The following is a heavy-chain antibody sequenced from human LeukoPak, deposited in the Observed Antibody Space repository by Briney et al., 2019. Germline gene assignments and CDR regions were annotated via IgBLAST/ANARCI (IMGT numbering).Heavy chain of an antibody. Sequence: PGGSLRLSCAASGFTLSKHWMTWVRQAPGKGLECVAIIKQDGSEKYYVNSVKGRFTISRDNAKNSLYLQMNSLRAEDTAVYYCARVIDSSSPPYMDVWGKGTTVTVSS. D-gene: IGHD6-6*01. J-gene: IGHJ6*03. CDR3: ARVIDSSSPPYMDV. CDR1: GFTLSKHW. V-gene: IGHV3-7*04. CDR2: IKQDGSEK.